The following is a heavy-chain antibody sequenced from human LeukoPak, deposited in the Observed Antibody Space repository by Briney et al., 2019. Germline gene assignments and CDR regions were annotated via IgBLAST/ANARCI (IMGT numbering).Heavy chain of an antibody. D-gene: IGHD5-18*01. Sequence: ASVKVSCKASGRTFSSYAISWVRQAPGQGLEWMGGIIPIFGTANYAQKFQGRVTITADESTSTAYMELSSLRSEDTAVYYCARDQQLWLPREYGMDVWGQGTTVTVSS. CDR1: GRTFSSYA. V-gene: IGHV1-69*13. J-gene: IGHJ6*02. CDR3: ARDQQLWLPREYGMDV. CDR2: IIPIFGTA.